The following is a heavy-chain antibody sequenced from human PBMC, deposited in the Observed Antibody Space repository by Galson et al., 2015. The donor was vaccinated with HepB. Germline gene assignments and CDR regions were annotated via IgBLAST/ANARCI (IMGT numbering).Heavy chain of an antibody. D-gene: IGHD1-7*01. Sequence: SLRLSCAASGFTVSNNYMTWVRQAPETGLEWVSLIYSGGTTRYAGSVKGRFTISGDNSKNMLYLQMNSLRAEDTAIYYCTGLRGSTPGGFWGQGTLVTVSS. V-gene: IGHV3-53*01. J-gene: IGHJ4*02. CDR1: GFTVSNNY. CDR2: IYSGGTT. CDR3: TGLRGSTPGGF.